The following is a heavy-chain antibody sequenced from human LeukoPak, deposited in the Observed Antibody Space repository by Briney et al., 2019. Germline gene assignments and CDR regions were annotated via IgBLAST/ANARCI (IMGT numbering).Heavy chain of an antibody. CDR3: AKGIEAGYSYGCDY. CDR1: GFTFADYA. CDR2: ISWKTNTI. J-gene: IGHJ4*02. Sequence: GGSLRLSCAASGFTFADYAMQWVRQAPGKGLEWVSGISWKTNTIGYADSVKGRFTISRDDAKNSLYLQMHSLRPEDTALYYCAKGIEAGYSYGCDYWGQGTLVTVSS. V-gene: IGHV3-9*01. D-gene: IGHD5-18*01.